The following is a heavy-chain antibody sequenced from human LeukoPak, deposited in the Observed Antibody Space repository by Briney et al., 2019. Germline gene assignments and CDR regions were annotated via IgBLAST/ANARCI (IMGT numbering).Heavy chain of an antibody. CDR1: GFTFSSYW. D-gene: IGHD3-22*01. V-gene: IGHV3-74*01. Sequence: PGGSLRLSCAASGFTFSSYWMHWVRQAPGKGLVWVSRINEDGTITNYADSVKGRFTISRDNAKNTLYLQMSSLRAEDTAVYYCARGDYYDSSGYYFPDAFDIWGQGTMVTVSS. CDR3: ARGDYYDSSGYYFPDAFDI. CDR2: INEDGTIT. J-gene: IGHJ3*02.